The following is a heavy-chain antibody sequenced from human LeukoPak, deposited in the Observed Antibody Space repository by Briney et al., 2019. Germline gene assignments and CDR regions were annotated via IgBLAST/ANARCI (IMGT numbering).Heavy chain of an antibody. V-gene: IGHV4-30-4*08. J-gene: IGHJ3*02. D-gene: IGHD2-21*02. CDR1: GGSISSGDYY. CDR3: ARGLRATAIWGRYAIDI. Sequence: SETLSLTCTVSGGSISSGDYYWSWIRQPPGKGLEWIGYIYYSGSTYYNPSLKSRVTISVDTSKNQFSLTLSSVTAADTAVYFCARGLRATAIWGRYAIDIWGQGTMVPVSS. CDR2: IYYSGST.